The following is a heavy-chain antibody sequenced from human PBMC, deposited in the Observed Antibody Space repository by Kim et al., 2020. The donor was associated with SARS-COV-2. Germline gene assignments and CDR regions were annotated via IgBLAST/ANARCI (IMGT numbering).Heavy chain of an antibody. CDR2: ISSSGSTI. CDR3: ARTYSNSYYYYGMDV. V-gene: IGHV3-48*03. Sequence: GGSLRLSCAASGFTFSSYAMNWVRQAPGKGLEWVSYISSSGSTIYYADSVKGRFTISRGNAKNSLYLQMNSLRAEDTAVYYCARTYSNSYYYYGMDVWGQGTTVTVSS. J-gene: IGHJ6*02. CDR1: GFTFSSYA. D-gene: IGHD2-21*01.